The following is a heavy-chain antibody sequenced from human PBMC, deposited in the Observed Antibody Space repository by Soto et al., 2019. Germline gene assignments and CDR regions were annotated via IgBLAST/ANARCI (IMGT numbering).Heavy chain of an antibody. D-gene: IGHD6-19*01. CDR3: ARGVSSTAVAGQFDS. CDR1: GGSVSSSNW. Sequence: QVQLQESGPGLVKASGTLSLTCAVSGGSVSSSNWWRWVRQPPGKGLEWIGEIHHRGATNYNPSLKSRVILSLDKYKHQVSLTVTSVTAADTAVYWCARGVSSTAVAGQFDSWGQGIVVTVSS. V-gene: IGHV4-4*01. J-gene: IGHJ4*02. CDR2: IHHRGAT.